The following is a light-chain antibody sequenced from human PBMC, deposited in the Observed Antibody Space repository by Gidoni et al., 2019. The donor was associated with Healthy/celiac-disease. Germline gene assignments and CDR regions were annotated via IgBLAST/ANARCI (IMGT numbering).Light chain of an antibody. CDR2: GNS. CDR3: QSYDSSLSGVV. V-gene: IGLV1-40*01. CDR1: RSNSEAVYD. Sequence: QSVLTQPPSVSGAPGPRVTIPCTGGRSNSEAVYDVHWYQQRPGTAPKLLIFGNSNRPSGVPDRFSGAKSGTSASLAITGLQAEDEADYYCQSYDSSLSGVVFGGGTKLTVL. J-gene: IGLJ2*01.